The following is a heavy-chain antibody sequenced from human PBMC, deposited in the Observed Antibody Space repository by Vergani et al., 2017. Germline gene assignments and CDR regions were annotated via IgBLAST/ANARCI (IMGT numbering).Heavy chain of an antibody. J-gene: IGHJ4*02. Sequence: EVQLVQSGAEVKTPGESLKISCPISGYSFTNYWIGWVRQMPGKGLEWMGIIHPADSDTRYSPSLQGQVTISVDKSISTAYLQRSNLSASDSAMYYCARLYGRDSSGSKYFDYWGQGTLVTVSS. CDR1: GYSFTNYW. CDR2: IHPADSDT. D-gene: IGHD3-22*01. V-gene: IGHV5-51*01. CDR3: ARLYGRDSSGSKYFDY.